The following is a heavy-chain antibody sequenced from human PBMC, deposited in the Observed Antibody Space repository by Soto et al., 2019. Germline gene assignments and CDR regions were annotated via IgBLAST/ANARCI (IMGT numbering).Heavy chain of an antibody. CDR3: ARREGSGWVFDY. J-gene: IGHJ4*02. CDR2: IYYSGST. CDR1: GGSISSYY. Sequence: QVQLQESGPGLVKPSETLSLTYTVSGGSISSYYGSWILQPPGKGLEWIGYIYYSGSTNYNPSLKSRVTISVDTSKNQFSLKLSSVTAADTAVYYCARREGSGWVFDYWGQRTLVTVSS. V-gene: IGHV4-59*08. D-gene: IGHD6-19*01.